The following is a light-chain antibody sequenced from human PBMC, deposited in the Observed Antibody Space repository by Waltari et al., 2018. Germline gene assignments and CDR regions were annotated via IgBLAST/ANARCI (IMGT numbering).Light chain of an antibody. CDR3: SSYRSGTSVI. V-gene: IGLV2-14*01. CDR2: EVS. Sequence: QSALTQPASVSGSPGQSITISCTGTSSDVGGYNYVSWYQHHPGKAPKFIIYEVSKRPSGVSNRFSGSKSGNTASLTISGLQAEDEADYYCSSYRSGTSVIFGGGTKVTVL. CDR1: SSDVGGYNY. J-gene: IGLJ2*01.